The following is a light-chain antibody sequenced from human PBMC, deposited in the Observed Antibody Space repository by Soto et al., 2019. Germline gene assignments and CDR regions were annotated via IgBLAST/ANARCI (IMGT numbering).Light chain of an antibody. J-gene: IGKJ2*01. CDR3: QQSLGMPYT. CDR1: QTVSTY. Sequence: DIQMTQSPSALSASVGDRVTITCRASQTVSTYLISYQQKPGKAPNLLIYDASTLKSGVPSRLSGSGSGTDFTLTISRLQPEDFATYYCQQSLGMPYTFGQGTKLEIK. V-gene: IGKV1-39*01. CDR2: DAS.